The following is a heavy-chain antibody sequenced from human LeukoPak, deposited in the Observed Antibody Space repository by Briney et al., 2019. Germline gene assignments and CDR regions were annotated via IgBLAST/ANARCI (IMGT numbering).Heavy chain of an antibody. J-gene: IGHJ6*04. CDR2: IIPIFGTA. D-gene: IGHD3-10*01. Sequence: SVKVSCKASGGTFNSYAISWVRQAPGQGLEWMGGIIPIFGTANYAQKFQGRVTITADESTSTAYMELSSLRSEDTAVYYCASGPYGSGSYLYYYYGMDVWGKGTTVTVSS. CDR1: GGTFNSYA. CDR3: ASGPYGSGSYLYYYYGMDV. V-gene: IGHV1-69*01.